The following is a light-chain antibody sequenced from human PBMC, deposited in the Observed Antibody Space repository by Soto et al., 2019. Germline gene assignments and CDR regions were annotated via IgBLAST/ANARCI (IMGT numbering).Light chain of an antibody. Sequence: EIVMTQSPATLSVSPGARATLSCRASQSVSSNLAWYQQKPGQAPRLLIYGSSTRATGLPARFSGSGSGTEFTLNISSLQSEDFAVYYCQKYNNWPRTFGQGTKVEIK. CDR3: QKYNNWPRT. J-gene: IGKJ1*01. V-gene: IGKV3-15*01. CDR1: QSVSSN. CDR2: GSS.